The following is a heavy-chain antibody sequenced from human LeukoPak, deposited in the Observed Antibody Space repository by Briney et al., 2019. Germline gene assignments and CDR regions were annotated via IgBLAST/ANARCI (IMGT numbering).Heavy chain of an antibody. CDR1: GFTVSTNY. D-gene: IGHD4-11*01. Sequence: GGSLRLSCAASGFTVSTNYMSWVRQTPGKGLEWVSVIYSGGSTYYADSVKGRFAISRDNSKNTLYLQMNSLRAEDTAVYYCASRATVTTDRFWFDPWGQGTLVTVSS. V-gene: IGHV3-53*01. J-gene: IGHJ5*02. CDR2: IYSGGST. CDR3: ASRATVTTDRFWFDP.